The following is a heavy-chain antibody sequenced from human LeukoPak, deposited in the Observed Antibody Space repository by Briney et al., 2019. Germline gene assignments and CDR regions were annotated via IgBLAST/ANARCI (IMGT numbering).Heavy chain of an antibody. D-gene: IGHD3-22*01. CDR2: IKQDASAK. CDR1: GFIFSNYW. V-gene: IGHV3-7*05. J-gene: IGHJ4*02. CDR3: ARDGYDSTLGNY. Sequence: GGSLRLSCAASGFIFSNYWMSWVRQAPGKGLEWVANIKQDASAKYYVDSVKGRFIISRDNAKKSLYLQMNSLRAEDTAVYYCARDGYDSTLGNYWGQGTLVTVSS.